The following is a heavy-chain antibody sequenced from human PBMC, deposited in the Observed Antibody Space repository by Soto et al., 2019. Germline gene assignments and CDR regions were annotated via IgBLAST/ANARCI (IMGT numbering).Heavy chain of an antibody. V-gene: IGHV3-23*01. J-gene: IGHJ4*02. CDR3: AKRSSSSKFDY. CDR1: GFTFSSYA. CDR2: ISGSDDST. Sequence: GPLRLSCAASGFTFSSYAMSWVRQAPGKGLEWVSVISGSDDSTYYADSVKGRFTISRDNSKNTLYLQMNSLRAEDTAVYYCAKRSSSSKFDYWGQGTLVTVSS. D-gene: IGHD6-6*01.